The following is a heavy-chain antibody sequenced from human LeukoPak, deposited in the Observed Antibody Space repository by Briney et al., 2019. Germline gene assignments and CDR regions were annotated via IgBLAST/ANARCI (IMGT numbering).Heavy chain of an antibody. CDR2: INHSGST. CDR1: GGSFSVYY. V-gene: IGHV4-34*01. J-gene: IGHJ6*03. D-gene: IGHD6-13*01. Sequence: PSETLSLTCAVYGGSFSVYYWSLIRQPPGKGLEWIGEINHSGSTNYNPSLKSRVTISVDTSKNQFSLKLSSVTAADTAVYYCARGIGAAAFYYYYYMDVWGKGTTVTVSS. CDR3: ARGIGAAAFYYYYYMDV.